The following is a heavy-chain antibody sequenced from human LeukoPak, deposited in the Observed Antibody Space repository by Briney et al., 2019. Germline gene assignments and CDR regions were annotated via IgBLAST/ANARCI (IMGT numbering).Heavy chain of an antibody. J-gene: IGHJ6*03. Sequence: PSETLSLTCTVSGGSISSYYWSWIRQPPGKGLEWIGEVYHSGSTNYNPSLKSRVTISVDTSKNQFSLKLSSVTAADTAVYYCARGRGARPPLGYYYYYMDVWGKGTTVTVSS. CDR3: ARGRGARPPLGYYYYYMDV. V-gene: IGHV4-34*01. CDR1: GGSISSYY. CDR2: VYHSGST. D-gene: IGHD6-6*01.